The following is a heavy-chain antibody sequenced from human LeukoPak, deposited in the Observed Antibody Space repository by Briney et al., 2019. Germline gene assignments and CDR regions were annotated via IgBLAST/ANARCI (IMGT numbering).Heavy chain of an antibody. CDR3: ARGVLTYCSSTSCYSLGWFDP. Sequence: SETLSLTCAVYGGSFSGYYWSWIRQPPGKGLEWIGEINHSGSTNYNPSLKSRVTISVDTSKNQFSLKLSSVTAADTAVYYCARGVLTYCSSTSCYSLGWFDPWGQGTLVTVSS. V-gene: IGHV4-34*01. D-gene: IGHD2-2*02. CDR1: GGSFSGYY. CDR2: INHSGST. J-gene: IGHJ5*02.